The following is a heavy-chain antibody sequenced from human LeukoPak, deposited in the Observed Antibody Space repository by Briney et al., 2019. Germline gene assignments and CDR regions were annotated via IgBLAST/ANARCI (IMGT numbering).Heavy chain of an antibody. CDR3: ARGRAAAGQNFLDY. CDR2: IYYSVST. V-gene: IGHV4-61*01. D-gene: IGHD6-13*01. Sequence: PSETLSLTCTVSGGSVSSGSYYWSWIRQPPGKGLEWIGYIYYSVSTKYNPSLKSRVTTSVDTSKNQFSLMVSPVTAADTAVYYCARGRAAAGQNFLDYWGQGALVTVSS. CDR1: GGSVSSGSYY. J-gene: IGHJ4*02.